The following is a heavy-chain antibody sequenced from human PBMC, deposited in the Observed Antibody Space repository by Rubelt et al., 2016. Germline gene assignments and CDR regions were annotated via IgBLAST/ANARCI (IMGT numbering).Heavy chain of an antibody. D-gene: IGHD5-24*01. V-gene: IGHV1-46*01. CDR3: ARERDDYGDY. CDR2: INPSGGST. Sequence: QVQLVQSGAEVKKPGASVKVSCKASGYTFTSYYMHWVRQAPGQGLEWMGIINPSGGSTSYAQKVQGRVTMARETSTSTVYMELSSLRSEDTAVYYCARERDDYGDYWGQGTLVTVSS. J-gene: IGHJ4*02. CDR1: GYTFTSYY.